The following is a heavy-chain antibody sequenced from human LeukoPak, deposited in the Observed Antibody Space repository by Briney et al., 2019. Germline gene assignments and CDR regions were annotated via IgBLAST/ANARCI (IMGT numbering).Heavy chain of an antibody. D-gene: IGHD3-22*01. CDR3: ARDSGYYDSRHRAFDI. Sequence: ASVKVSCKASGYTFTSYGISWVRQAPGQGLEWMGWISAYNGNTNYAQKLQGRVTMTTDTSTSTAYMELRSLRSDDTAVYYCARDSGYYDSRHRAFDIWGQGTMVTVSS. CDR2: ISAYNGNT. J-gene: IGHJ3*02. CDR1: GYTFTSYG. V-gene: IGHV1-18*01.